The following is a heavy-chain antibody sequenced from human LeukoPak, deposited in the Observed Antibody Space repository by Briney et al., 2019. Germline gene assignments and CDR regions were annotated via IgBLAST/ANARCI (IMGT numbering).Heavy chain of an antibody. Sequence: PSETLSLTCTVSGGSISSGGYYWSWIRQHPGKGLEWIGYIYYSGSTYYNPSLKSRVTISVDTSKNQFSLKLSSVTAADTAVYYCARVEYGGNLGYFDYWGQGTLVTVSS. CDR2: IYYSGST. J-gene: IGHJ4*02. V-gene: IGHV4-31*03. CDR3: ARVEYGGNLGYFDY. CDR1: GGSISSGGYY. D-gene: IGHD4-23*01.